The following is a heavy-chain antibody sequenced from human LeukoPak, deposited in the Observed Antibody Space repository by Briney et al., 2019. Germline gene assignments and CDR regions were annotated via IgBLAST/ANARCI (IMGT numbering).Heavy chain of an antibody. CDR3: VRSKTHVAPGAFDI. V-gene: IGHV4-31*03. CDR1: GGSISSGGYY. D-gene: IGHD2-21*01. Sequence: PSETLSLTCTVSGGSISSGGYYWSWIRQHPGKGLEWIGYIYYSGSTYYNPSLKSRVTISVDTSKNQFSLKLSSVTAADTAVYYCVRSKTHVAPGAFDIWGQGTMVTVSS. J-gene: IGHJ3*02. CDR2: IYYSGST.